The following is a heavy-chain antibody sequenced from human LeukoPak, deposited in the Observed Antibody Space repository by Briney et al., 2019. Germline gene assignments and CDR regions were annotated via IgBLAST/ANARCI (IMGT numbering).Heavy chain of an antibody. CDR2: ISYSGST. J-gene: IGHJ6*03. Sequence: SETLSLTCTVSGGSISTYYWSWIRQPPGKGLEWIGYISYSGSTNYNPSLKSRVTISVDTSKNQSSLKLSSVTAADTAVYYCARFPHYSYYMDVWGKGTTVTVSS. CDR1: GGSISTYY. CDR3: ARFPHYSYYMDV. V-gene: IGHV4-59*01.